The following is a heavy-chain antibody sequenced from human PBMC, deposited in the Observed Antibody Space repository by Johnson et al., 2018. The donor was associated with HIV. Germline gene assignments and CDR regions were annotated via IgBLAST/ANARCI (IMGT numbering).Heavy chain of an antibody. D-gene: IGHD2-8*01. Sequence: QVQLVESGGGLVQPGGSLRLSCAASGFTVSSNYMSWVRQAPGKGLEWVSAFSGSDNNTYYADSVKGRFTISRDNAKNSLYLQMNSLRAEDTAVYYCARGSLTDDSFAEWGQGTMVFVSS. V-gene: IGHV3-11*04. J-gene: IGHJ3*01. CDR3: ARGSLTDDSFAE. CDR1: GFTVSSNY. CDR2: FSGSDNNT.